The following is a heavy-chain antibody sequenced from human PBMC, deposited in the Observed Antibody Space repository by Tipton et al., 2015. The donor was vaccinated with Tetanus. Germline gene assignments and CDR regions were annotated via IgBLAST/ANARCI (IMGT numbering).Heavy chain of an antibody. Sequence: LRLSCEVSGFTLSRFGMNWIRQSAGKGLEWIGRIYSGGSTNYNPSLKSRVTMSMDTSKNQFSLKLNSVTVADTAVYFCARVLRYSTRGGWDDAFDIWGQGTMVTVSS. J-gene: IGHJ3*02. CDR1: GFTLSRFG. V-gene: IGHV4-4*07. D-gene: IGHD2-8*02. CDR2: IYSGGST. CDR3: ARVLRYSTRGGWDDAFDI.